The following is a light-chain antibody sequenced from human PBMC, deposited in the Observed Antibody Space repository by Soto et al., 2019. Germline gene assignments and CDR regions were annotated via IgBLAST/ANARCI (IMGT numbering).Light chain of an antibody. CDR3: QQYYSYPRT. CDR2: AAS. V-gene: IGKV1-8*01. CDR1: QGISSY. Sequence: AIRMTQSPSSLSASTGDRVTITCRASQGISSYLAWYQQKPGKAPKLLIYAASTLQGGVPSRFSGSGSGTDFTLTISCLQSEDFATYYCQQYYSYPRTFGLGTKVEIK. J-gene: IGKJ1*01.